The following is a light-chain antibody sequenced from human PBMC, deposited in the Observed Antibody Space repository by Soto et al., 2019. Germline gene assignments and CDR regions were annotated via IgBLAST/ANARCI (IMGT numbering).Light chain of an antibody. CDR2: KTS. CDR3: QSSTDYSWT. CDR1: QSLTMR. V-gene: IGKV1-5*03. J-gene: IGKJ1*01. Sequence: DIHMTQSPSTLSASVGDRVTITCRASQSLTMRLAWYQQKPGKAPNLLIYKTSSLESGVPSRFSGSGSVTEFTLTNSSLQPDDFATYYFQSSTDYSWTFGQVTKVEVK.